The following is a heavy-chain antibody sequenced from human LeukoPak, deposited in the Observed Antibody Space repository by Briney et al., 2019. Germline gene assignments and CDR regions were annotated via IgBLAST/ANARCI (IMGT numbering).Heavy chain of an antibody. CDR2: ISYDGSNK. CDR1: GFTFSSYG. V-gene: IGHV3-30*03. J-gene: IGHJ4*02. CDR3: AAAGRGDSSGYYY. Sequence: PGGSLRLSCAASGFTFSSYGMHWVRQAPGKGLEWVAVISYDGSNKYYADSVKGRFTISRDNSKNTLYLQMNSLRAEDTAVYYCAAAGRGDSSGYYYWGQGTLVTVSS. D-gene: IGHD3-22*01.